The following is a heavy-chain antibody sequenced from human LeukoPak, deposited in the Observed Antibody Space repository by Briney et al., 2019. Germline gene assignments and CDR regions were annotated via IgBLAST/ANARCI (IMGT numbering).Heavy chain of an antibody. V-gene: IGHV1-2*06. CDR1: GYTLTDYY. Sequence: ASVKVSCKASGYTLTDYYMHWVRQAPGQGLEWMGRINPNSGGTNYAQKFQGRVTMTRDTSISTVYMELSRLRSDDTAMYYCARVGYYESSGYYEYWGQGTLVTVSS. CDR3: ARVGYYESSGYYEY. J-gene: IGHJ4*02. D-gene: IGHD3-22*01. CDR2: INPNSGGT.